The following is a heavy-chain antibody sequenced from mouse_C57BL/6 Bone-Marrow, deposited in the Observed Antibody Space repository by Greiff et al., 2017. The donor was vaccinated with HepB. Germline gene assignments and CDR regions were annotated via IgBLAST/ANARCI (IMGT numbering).Heavy chain of an antibody. Sequence: EVKLMESGGGLVQPGGSLSLSCAASGFTFTDYYMSWVRQPPGKALEWLGFIRNKANGYTTEYSASVKGRFTISRDNSQSILYLQMNALRAEDSATYYCARSRITTVVAPYFDYWGQGTTLTVSS. CDR3: ARSRITTVVAPYFDY. CDR1: GFTFTDYY. CDR2: IRNKANGYTT. D-gene: IGHD1-1*01. V-gene: IGHV7-3*01. J-gene: IGHJ2*01.